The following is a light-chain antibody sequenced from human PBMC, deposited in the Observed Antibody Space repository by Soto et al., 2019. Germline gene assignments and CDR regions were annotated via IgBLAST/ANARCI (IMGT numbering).Light chain of an antibody. CDR3: QQYKNWLTWT. Sequence: EIVMTQSPATLSVSPWERATLSCRASQSVSSNLAWYQQKPGQAPRLLIYETSSRATGIPDRFSGSGSQTDFTLTISRLEPEDFAVYYCQQYKNWLTWTFGQGTKVDIK. J-gene: IGKJ1*01. CDR1: QSVSSN. CDR2: ETS. V-gene: IGKV3D-15*01.